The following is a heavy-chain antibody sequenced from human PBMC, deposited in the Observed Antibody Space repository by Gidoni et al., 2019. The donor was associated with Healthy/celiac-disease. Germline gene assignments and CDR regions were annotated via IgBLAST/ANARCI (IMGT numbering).Heavy chain of an antibody. J-gene: IGHJ4*02. CDR3: AKATTMVRGPSDY. Sequence: EVQLLESGGGLVQPGGSLRLSCAASGFTFSSYAMSWVRQAPGKGLEWVSAISGSGGSTYYADPVKGRFTISRDNSKNTLYLQMNSLRAEDTAVYYCAKATTMVRGPSDYWGQGTLVTVSS. D-gene: IGHD3-10*01. V-gene: IGHV3-23*01. CDR2: ISGSGGST. CDR1: GFTFSSYA.